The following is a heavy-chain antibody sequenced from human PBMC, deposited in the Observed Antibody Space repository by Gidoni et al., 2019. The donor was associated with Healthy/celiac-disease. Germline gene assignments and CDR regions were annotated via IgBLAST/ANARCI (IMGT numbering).Heavy chain of an antibody. J-gene: IGHJ6*02. D-gene: IGHD3-16*02. Sequence: EVQLVESGGGLVKPGGSLRLSCAASGFTFSSYSMNWVRQAPGKGLEWVSSISSSSSYIYYADSVKGRFTISRDNAKNSLYLQMNSLRAEDTAVYYCARVIGYDYVWGSYRYEYYYYGMDVWGQGTTVTVSS. V-gene: IGHV3-21*01. CDR3: ARVIGYDYVWGSYRYEYYYYGMDV. CDR2: ISSSSSYI. CDR1: GFTFSSYS.